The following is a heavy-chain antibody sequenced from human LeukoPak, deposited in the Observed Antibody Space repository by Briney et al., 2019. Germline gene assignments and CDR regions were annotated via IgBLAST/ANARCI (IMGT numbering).Heavy chain of an antibody. J-gene: IGHJ4*01. CDR3: SRRFDC. CDR1: VSTFIDYI. CDR2: IYVSGDTI. V-gene: IGHV3-48*02. Sequence: ESLRLSCAASVSTFIDYIMNWVRQAPGKGVERVSYIYVSGDTIYYADSVKGRFTISRDNAKNSLDLQMNSLRDEDTAVYYCSRRFDCWGQGTLVTVSS.